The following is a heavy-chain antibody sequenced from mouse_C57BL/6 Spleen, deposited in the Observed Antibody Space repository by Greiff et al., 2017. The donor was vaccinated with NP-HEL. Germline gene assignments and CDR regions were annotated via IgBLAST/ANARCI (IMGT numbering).Heavy chain of an antibody. Sequence: EVKVVESGGGLVQSGRSLRLSCATSGFTFSDFYMAWVRQAPGKGLEWIAASRNKANDYTTEYSASVKGRFIVSRDTSQSILYLQMNALRAEDTAIYYCARDAITTVAYWYFDVWGTGTTVTVSS. D-gene: IGHD1-1*01. CDR2: SRNKANDYTT. V-gene: IGHV7-1*01. CDR1: GFTFSDFY. CDR3: ARDAITTVAYWYFDV. J-gene: IGHJ1*03.